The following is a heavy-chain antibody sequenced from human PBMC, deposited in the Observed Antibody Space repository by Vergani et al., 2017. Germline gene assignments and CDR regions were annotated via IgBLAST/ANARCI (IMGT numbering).Heavy chain of an antibody. CDR3: AKGGSYYDSSGYYPAGDTGAFDI. CDR1: GFTFSSYG. CDR2: ISYDGSNK. V-gene: IGHV3-30*18. Sequence: VQLVESGGGLIQPGGSLRLSCAASGFTFSSYGMHWVRQAPGKGLEWVAVISYDGSNKYYADSVKGRFTISRDNSKNTLYLQMNSLRAEDTAVYYCAKGGSYYDSSGYYPAGDTGAFDIWGQGTMVTVSS. D-gene: IGHD3-22*01. J-gene: IGHJ3*02.